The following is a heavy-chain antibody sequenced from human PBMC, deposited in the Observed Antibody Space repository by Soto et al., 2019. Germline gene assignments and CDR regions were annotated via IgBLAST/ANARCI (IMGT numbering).Heavy chain of an antibody. CDR2: ISSNSDNK. CDR3: TKGTWGSPFDI. CDR1: GFTFDEHS. Sequence: GGSLRLSCVASGFTFDEHSMHWVRQAPGKGLERVSGISSNSDNKPYADSVKGRFTISRDNAKNSLYLQMNSLRPEDTALYYCTKGTWGSPFDIWGQGTMVTVSS. D-gene: IGHD7-27*01. V-gene: IGHV3-9*01. J-gene: IGHJ3*02.